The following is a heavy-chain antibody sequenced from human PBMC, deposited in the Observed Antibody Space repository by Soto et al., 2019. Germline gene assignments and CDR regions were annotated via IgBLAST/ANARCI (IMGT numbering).Heavy chain of an antibody. J-gene: IGHJ4*02. D-gene: IGHD2-2*01. CDR2: ITSSGSTI. CDR1: GFTFSDYY. Sequence: QVQLVESGGGLVKPGGSLRLSCAASGFTFSDYYMTWIRQAPGKGLEWVSYITSSGSTIHYADSVRGRFTMSRDNARNSLSLQMNSLRVEDTAVYYCVRDRTTSSFGNYFDYWGQGTLVTVSS. V-gene: IGHV3-11*01. CDR3: VRDRTTSSFGNYFDY.